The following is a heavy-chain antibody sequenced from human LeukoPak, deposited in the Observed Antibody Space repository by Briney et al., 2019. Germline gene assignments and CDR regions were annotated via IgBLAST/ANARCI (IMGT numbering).Heavy chain of an antibody. CDR1: GGSINNNDWWNW. CDR3: ARARYGSGMYYFDY. V-gene: IGHV4-4*02. J-gene: IGHJ4*02. D-gene: IGHD3-10*01. Sequence: SGTLSLTCAVSGGSINNNDWWNWWSWVRQPPGKGLEWIGEIFHSGSSNYNPSLKSRVTISVDTSKNQFSLKLSSVTAADTAVYYCARARYGSGMYYFDYWGQGTLVTVSS. CDR2: IFHSGSS.